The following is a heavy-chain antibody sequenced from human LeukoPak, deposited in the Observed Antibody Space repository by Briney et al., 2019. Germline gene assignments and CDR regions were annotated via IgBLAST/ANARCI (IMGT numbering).Heavy chain of an antibody. CDR3: ARRGAYGDYVGY. CDR1: GFTFSSYS. J-gene: IGHJ4*02. V-gene: IGHV3-21*01. D-gene: IGHD4-17*01. Sequence: GGSLRLSCAASGFTFSSYSMNWVRQAPGKGLEWVSSISSSSSYIYYVDSVKGRFTISRDNAKNSLYLQMYSLRAEDTAVYYCARRGAYGDYVGYWGQGTLVTVSS. CDR2: ISSSSSYI.